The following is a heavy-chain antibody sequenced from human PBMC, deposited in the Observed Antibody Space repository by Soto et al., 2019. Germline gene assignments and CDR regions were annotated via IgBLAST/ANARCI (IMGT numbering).Heavy chain of an antibody. CDR3: ARARGYYDSSGYPLAFDI. D-gene: IGHD3-22*01. V-gene: IGHV3-13*01. J-gene: IGHJ3*02. Sequence: HPGGSLRLSCAASGFTFSSYDMHWVRQATGKGLEWVSAIGTAGDTYYPGSVKGRFTISRENAKNSLYLQMNSLRAGDTAVYYCARARGYYDSSGYPLAFDIWGQGTMVTVSS. CDR1: GFTFSSYD. CDR2: IGTAGDT.